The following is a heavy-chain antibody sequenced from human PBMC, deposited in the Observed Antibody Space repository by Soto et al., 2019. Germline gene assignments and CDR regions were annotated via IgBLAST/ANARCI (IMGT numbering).Heavy chain of an antibody. Sequence: GGSLRLSCAASGFTFSSYSMNWVRQAPGKGLEWVSSISSSSSYIYYADSVKGRFTISRDNAKNSLYLQMNSLRAGDTAVYYCARDIRIAVAGTFHNWFDPWGQGTLVTVSS. V-gene: IGHV3-21*01. D-gene: IGHD6-19*01. CDR2: ISSSSSYI. CDR1: GFTFSSYS. CDR3: ARDIRIAVAGTFHNWFDP. J-gene: IGHJ5*02.